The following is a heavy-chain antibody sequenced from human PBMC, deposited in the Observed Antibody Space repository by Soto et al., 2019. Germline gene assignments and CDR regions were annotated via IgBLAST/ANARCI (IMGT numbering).Heavy chain of an antibody. Sequence: GASVKVSCKASGYTFTSYAMHWVRQAPGQRLEWMGWINAGNGNTKYSQKFQGRVTITRDTSASTAHMELSSLRSEDTAVYYCARDQGDYYYYYMDVWGKGTTVTVSS. CDR3: ARDQGDYYYYYMDV. V-gene: IGHV1-3*01. CDR2: INAGNGNT. CDR1: GYTFTSYA. J-gene: IGHJ6*03.